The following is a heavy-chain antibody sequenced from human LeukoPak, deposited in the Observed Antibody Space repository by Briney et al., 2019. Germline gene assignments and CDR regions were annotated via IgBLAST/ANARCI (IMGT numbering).Heavy chain of an antibody. V-gene: IGHV3-11*04. CDR2: ISGSGSTI. CDR1: GFTFSDYY. D-gene: IGHD4-17*01. Sequence: GGSLRLSCAASGFTFSDYYMSWIRQAPGKGLEWVSYISGSGSTIYYADFVRGRFTISRDNAKNSLFLQMNSLRSEDTAVYYCAREGGYGDYDAFDIWGQGTMVTVSS. J-gene: IGHJ3*02. CDR3: AREGGYGDYDAFDI.